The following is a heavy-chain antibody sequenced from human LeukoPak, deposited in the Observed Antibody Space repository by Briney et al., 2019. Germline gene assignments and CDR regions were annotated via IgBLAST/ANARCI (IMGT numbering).Heavy chain of an antibody. J-gene: IGHJ4*02. Sequence: GGSLRLSCAASGFTFSSYAMSWVRQAPGKGLEWVSAISGSGGSTYYADPVKGRFTISRDNSKNTLYLQMNSLRAEDAAVYYCAKGPWLVPYDYWGQGTLVTVSS. V-gene: IGHV3-23*01. CDR3: AKGPWLVPYDY. D-gene: IGHD6-19*01. CDR2: ISGSGGST. CDR1: GFTFSSYA.